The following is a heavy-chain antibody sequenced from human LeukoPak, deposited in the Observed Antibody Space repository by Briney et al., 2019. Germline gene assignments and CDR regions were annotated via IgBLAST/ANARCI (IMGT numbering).Heavy chain of an antibody. CDR3: AREGGRGSSGSYPPPFDY. D-gene: IGHD3-10*01. CDR2: ISAYNGNT. J-gene: IGHJ4*02. V-gene: IGHV1-18*01. Sequence: GASVNVSCKASGYNFTSYGISWVRQAPGQGLEWMGWISAYNGNTNYAQKLQGRVTMTTDTSTSTAYMELRSLRSDDTAVYYCAREGGRGSSGSYPPPFDYWGQGTLVTVSS. CDR1: GYNFTSYG.